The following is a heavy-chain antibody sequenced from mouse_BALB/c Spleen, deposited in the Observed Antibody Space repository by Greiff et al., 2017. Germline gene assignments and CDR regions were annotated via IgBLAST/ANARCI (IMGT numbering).Heavy chain of an antibody. CDR1: GFTFSSYT. CDR2: ISSGGSYT. Sequence: EVMLVESGGGLVKPGGSLKLSCAASGFTFSSYTMSWVRQTPEKRLEWVATISSGGSYTYYPDSVKGRFTISRDNAKNTLYLQMSSLKSEDTAMYYCTGDAMDYWGQGTSVTVSS. J-gene: IGHJ4*01. CDR3: TGDAMDY. V-gene: IGHV5-6-4*01.